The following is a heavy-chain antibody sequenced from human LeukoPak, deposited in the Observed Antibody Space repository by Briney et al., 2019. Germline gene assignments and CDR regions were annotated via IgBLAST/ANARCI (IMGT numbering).Heavy chain of an antibody. J-gene: IGHJ3*02. CDR3: ARLNDAFDI. Sequence: SETLSLTCTVSGGSISSYYWSWIRQPPGKGLEWIGYIYYSGSTNYNPSLKSRVTISVDTSKNQFSLKLSSVTAADTAVYYCARLNDAFDIWGQGTMVTVSS. V-gene: IGHV4-59*08. CDR1: GGSISSYY. CDR2: IYYSGST.